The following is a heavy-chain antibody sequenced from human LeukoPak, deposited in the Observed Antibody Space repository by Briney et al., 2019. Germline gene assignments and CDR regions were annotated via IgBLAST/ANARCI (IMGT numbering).Heavy chain of an antibody. V-gene: IGHV3-23*01. CDR1: GFTFSTYA. D-gene: IGHD3-10*01. J-gene: IGHJ4*02. CDR3: AKLGGSGSYRLYYFDH. Sequence: PGGSLRLSCAASGFTFSTYAMTWVRQAPGKGLDWVSTINSSGGSTYYAGSVKGRFTISRDNSQNTLYLQMNSLRAEDTAVYYCAKLGGSGSYRLYYFDHWGQGTLVTVSS. CDR2: INSSGGST.